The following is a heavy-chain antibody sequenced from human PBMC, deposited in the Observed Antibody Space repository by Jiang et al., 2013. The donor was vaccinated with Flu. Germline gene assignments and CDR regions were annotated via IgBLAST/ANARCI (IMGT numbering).Heavy chain of an antibody. CDR1: GFTFSTYA. D-gene: IGHD2-8*01. V-gene: IGHV3-23*01. CDR3: AKGKRGRCTNGVCYSGDPPIAVAVSYGLDV. CDR2: ISGSGLNT. Sequence: GLVQPGGSLRLSCAASGFTFSTYAMSWVRQAPGKGLEWVSVISGSGLNTYYADSVKGRFTISRDSSKNTLYLQMNSLRAEDTAVYYCAKGKRGRCTNGVCYSGDPPIAVAVSYGLDVWGQGTTVTVSS. J-gene: IGHJ6*02.